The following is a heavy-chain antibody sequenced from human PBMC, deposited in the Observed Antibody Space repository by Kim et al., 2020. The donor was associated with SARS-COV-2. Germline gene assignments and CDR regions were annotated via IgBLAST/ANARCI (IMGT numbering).Heavy chain of an antibody. CDR2: IYPGDSDT. V-gene: IGHV5-51*01. J-gene: IGHJ4*02. CDR3: VRRAAYYDSSGYYYYFDY. CDR1: GYSFTSYW. Sequence: GESLKISCKGSGYSFTSYWIGWVRQMPGKGLEWMGIIYPGDSDTRYSPSFQGQVTVSADKSISTAYLQWSSLRASDTAMYYCVRRAAYYDSSGYYYYFDYWGQGTLVPVYS. D-gene: IGHD3-22*01.